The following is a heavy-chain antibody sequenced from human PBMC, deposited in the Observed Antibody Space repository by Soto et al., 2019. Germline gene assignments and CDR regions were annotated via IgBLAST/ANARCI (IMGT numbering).Heavy chain of an antibody. D-gene: IGHD2-21*02. Sequence: ASVKVSCKASGYTFTSYAIHWVRQAPGQRLEWMGWINAGNGNTKYSQKFQGRVTITRDTSASTAYMELSSLRSEDTAAYYCARDTYCGGDCQPIDYWGQGTLVTVSS. CDR1: GYTFTSYA. CDR2: INAGNGNT. CDR3: ARDTYCGGDCQPIDY. V-gene: IGHV1-3*01. J-gene: IGHJ4*02.